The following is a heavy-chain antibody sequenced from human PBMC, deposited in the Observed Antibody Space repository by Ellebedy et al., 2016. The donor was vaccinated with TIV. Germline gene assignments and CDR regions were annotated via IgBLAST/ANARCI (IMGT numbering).Heavy chain of an antibody. Sequence: GESLKISCAASGFTFSSYAMHWVRPAPGKGLEWVAYISYDGSVKYYADSVKGRFTISRDNSKNTVNLQMNTLRAEDTAVFYCGSDLSERYSVDYWGQGTPVTVSS. V-gene: IGHV3-30*04. D-gene: IGHD1-26*01. CDR3: GSDLSERYSVDY. CDR1: GFTFSSYA. CDR2: ISYDGSVK. J-gene: IGHJ4*02.